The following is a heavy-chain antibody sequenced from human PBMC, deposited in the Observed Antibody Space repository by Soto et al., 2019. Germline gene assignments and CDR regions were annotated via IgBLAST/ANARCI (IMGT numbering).Heavy chain of an antibody. D-gene: IGHD3-22*01. CDR3: SRWNYDPQSSGLHVDY. CDR2: ISSEVPHQ. J-gene: IGHJ4*02. CDR1: ELSFNDYA. Sequence: SLRLTWAICELSFNDYALYWVRQAPGQGLEWVAIISSEVPHQIYLDNLRGRFTVSRHNTNNTLYLQMNSLRPESTGVYYRSRWNYDPQSSGLHVDYCGPGTAVTVSS. V-gene: IGHV3-30*03.